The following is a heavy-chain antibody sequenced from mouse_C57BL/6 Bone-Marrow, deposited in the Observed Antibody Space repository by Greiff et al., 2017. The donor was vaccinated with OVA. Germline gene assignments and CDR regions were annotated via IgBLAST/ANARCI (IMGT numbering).Heavy chain of an antibody. Sequence: DVTLVESGGGLVQPGGSLSLSCAASGFTFTDYYMSWVRQPPGKALEWLGFIRNKANGYTTEYSASVKGRFTISRDNSQSILYLQMNALRAEDSATYYCARYILSYFDYWGQGTTLTVSS. D-gene: IGHD6-1*01. CDR3: ARYILSYFDY. CDR1: GFTFTDYY. J-gene: IGHJ2*01. CDR2: IRNKANGYTT. V-gene: IGHV7-3*01.